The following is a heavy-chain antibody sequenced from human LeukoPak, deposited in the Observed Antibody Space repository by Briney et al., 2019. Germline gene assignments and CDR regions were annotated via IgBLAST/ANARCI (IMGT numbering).Heavy chain of an antibody. CDR2: INHSGST. D-gene: IGHD2/OR15-2a*01. V-gene: IGHV4-34*01. CDR1: GGSFSGYY. CDR3: ASFRFRPLARFDP. Sequence: SETLSLTCAVYGGSFSGYYWSWIRQPPGKGLEWIGEINHSGSTNYNPSLRSRVTISVDTSKNQFSLKLSSVTAADTAVYYCASFRFRPLARFDPWGQGTLVTVSS. J-gene: IGHJ5*02.